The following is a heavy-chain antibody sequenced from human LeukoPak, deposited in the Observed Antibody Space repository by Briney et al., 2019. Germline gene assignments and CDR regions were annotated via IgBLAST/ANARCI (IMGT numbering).Heavy chain of an antibody. CDR1: GFTFSSYW. D-gene: IGHD5-18*01. CDR2: ISGSGDST. J-gene: IGHJ3*02. CDR3: ARGWIQLWNDAFDI. Sequence: PGGSLRLSCAASGFTFSSYWMSWVRQAPGKGLEWVSVISGSGDSTYYADSVKGRFTISRDNSKSTLYLQMNSLRAEDTAVYYCARGWIQLWNDAFDIWGQGTMVTVSS. V-gene: IGHV3-23*01.